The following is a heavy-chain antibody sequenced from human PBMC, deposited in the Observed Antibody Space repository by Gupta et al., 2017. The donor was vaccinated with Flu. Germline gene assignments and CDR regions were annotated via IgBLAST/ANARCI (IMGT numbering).Heavy chain of an antibody. J-gene: IGHJ4*02. CDR2: ISSSSSYT. Sequence: QVQLVESGGGLVKPGGSLRLSCAASGFTFSDYYMSWIRQAPGKGLEWVSYISSSSSYTNYADSVKGRFTISRDNAKNSLYLQMNSLRAEDTAVYYCASGIAAAEGRIDYWGQGTLVTVSS. V-gene: IGHV3-11*05. CDR3: ASGIAAAEGRIDY. CDR1: GFTFSDYY. D-gene: IGHD6-13*01.